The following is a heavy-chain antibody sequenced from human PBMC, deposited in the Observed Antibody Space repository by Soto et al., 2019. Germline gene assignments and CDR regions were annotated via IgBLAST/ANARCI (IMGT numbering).Heavy chain of an antibody. D-gene: IGHD2-15*01. CDR1: GCTFSSYA. V-gene: IGHV1-69*13. CDR3: ARDGGYCSGGSCLYY. Sequence: ASVKVSCKASGCTFSSYAISWVGQAPGQGLEWMGGIIPIFGTANYAQKFQGRVTITADESTSTAYMELSSLRSEDTAVYYCARDGGYCSGGSCLYYWGQGTLVSVS. CDR2: IIPIFGTA. J-gene: IGHJ4*02.